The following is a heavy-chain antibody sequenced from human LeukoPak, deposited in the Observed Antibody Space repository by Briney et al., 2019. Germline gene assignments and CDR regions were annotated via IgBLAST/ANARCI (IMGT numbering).Heavy chain of an antibody. CDR2: IYHSGST. J-gene: IGHJ4*02. V-gene: IGHV4-38-2*02. Sequence: PSETLSLTCTVSGYSINSDYYWGWIRQPPGKGLEWIGSIYHSGSTYYNPSLKSRVTISVDTSKNQFSLKLSSVIAADTAVYYCARVLAYCGGDCYFGFDYWGQGTLVTVSS. CDR1: GYSINSDYY. D-gene: IGHD2-21*02. CDR3: ARVLAYCGGDCYFGFDY.